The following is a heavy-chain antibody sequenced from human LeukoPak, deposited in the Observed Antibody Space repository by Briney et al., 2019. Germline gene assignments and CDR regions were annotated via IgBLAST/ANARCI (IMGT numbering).Heavy chain of an antibody. Sequence: ASVTVSCKASGYTFTSYDINWVRQATGQGLEWMGWMNPNSGNTGYAQKFQGRVTMTRDTSISTAYMELSSLRSEDTAVYYCARLSSHYGDYKVDPWGQGTLVTVSS. CDR1: GYTFTSYD. J-gene: IGHJ5*02. CDR3: ARLSSHYGDYKVDP. CDR2: MNPNSGNT. D-gene: IGHD4-17*01. V-gene: IGHV1-8*01.